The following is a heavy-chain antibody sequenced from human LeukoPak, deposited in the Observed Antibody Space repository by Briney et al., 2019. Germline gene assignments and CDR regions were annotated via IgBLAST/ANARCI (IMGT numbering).Heavy chain of an antibody. CDR3: ARETPSGTPLD. V-gene: IGHV3-21*01. D-gene: IGHD1-1*01. J-gene: IGHJ4*02. CDR2: ISYTGTYI. CDR1: AFSLSAYN. Sequence: GGSLRLSCAASAFSLSAYNMNWVRQAPGKGLEWVSSISYTGTYIYYADSVKGRFTISRDNAQNSLYLQMNSLRAEDTAVYYCARETPSGTPLDWGQGTLVTVSS.